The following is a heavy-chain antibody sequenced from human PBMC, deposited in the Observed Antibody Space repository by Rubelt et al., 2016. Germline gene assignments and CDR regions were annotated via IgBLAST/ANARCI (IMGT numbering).Heavy chain of an antibody. Sequence: QVQLVQPGAEVKKPGASVKVSCKASGYTFTSYAMHWVRQAPGQRLEWMGWINAGNGNTKYSQKFQGRVTSTRDTSWSTAYMERSGLRSEDTAVYYCASSGFDYEILTGYYNYYGMDVWGQGTTVTVSS. CDR1: GYTFTSYA. CDR2: INAGNGNT. V-gene: IGHV1-3*01. J-gene: IGHJ6*02. CDR3: ASSGFDYEILTGYYNYYGMDV. D-gene: IGHD3-9*01.